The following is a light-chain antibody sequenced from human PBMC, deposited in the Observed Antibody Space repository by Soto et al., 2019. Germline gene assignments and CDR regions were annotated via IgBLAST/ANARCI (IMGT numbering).Light chain of an antibody. CDR1: QSVSSR. Sequence: EIVLTQSPGTLSLSPGERATLSCRASQSVSSRLAWYQQKPGQAPRLLIYGASIRATGIPDRFSGSGSETDFTLTISRLEPEDFALYYCQQYGSSAPITFGQGTRLEIK. CDR3: QQYGSSAPIT. CDR2: GAS. J-gene: IGKJ5*01. V-gene: IGKV3-20*01.